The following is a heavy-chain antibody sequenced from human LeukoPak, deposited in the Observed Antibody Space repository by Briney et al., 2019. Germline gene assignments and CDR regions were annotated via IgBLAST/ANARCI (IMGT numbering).Heavy chain of an antibody. V-gene: IGHV3-48*04. CDR1: GFTFSSYS. D-gene: IGHD6-13*01. Sequence: GGSLRLSCAASGFTFSSYSMNWVRQAPGKGLEWVSYISSSSSTIYYADSVKGRFTISRDNAKNSLYLQMNSLRAEDTAVYYCARGAAAGPRYFQHWGQGTLVTVSS. J-gene: IGHJ1*01. CDR3: ARGAAAGPRYFQH. CDR2: ISSSSSTI.